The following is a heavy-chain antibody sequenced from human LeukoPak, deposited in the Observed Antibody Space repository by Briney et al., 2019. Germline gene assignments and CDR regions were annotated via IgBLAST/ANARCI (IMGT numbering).Heavy chain of an antibody. CDR2: IWYDGSKT. Sequence: GGSLRLSCAVSGFTFSTYGMHWVRQAPGKGLEWVAVIWYDGSKTYYADSVKGRFTISRDNPKNTLYLQMNSLRAEDTAVYYCARDRALSYFDYWGPGTLVTVSS. D-gene: IGHD2/OR15-2a*01. CDR3: ARDRALSYFDY. CDR1: GFTFSTYG. J-gene: IGHJ4*02. V-gene: IGHV3-33*01.